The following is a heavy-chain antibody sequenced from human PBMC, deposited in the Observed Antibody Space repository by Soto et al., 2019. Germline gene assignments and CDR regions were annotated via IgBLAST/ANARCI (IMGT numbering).Heavy chain of an antibody. V-gene: IGHV3-11*01. Sequence: LRLSCAASGFTFSDYYMSWIRQAPGKGLEWVSYISGSGTTIYYADSVKGRFTISRDNAKNSAYLQMNSLRAEDTAVYYCARGSGSWSAFDIWGQGTMVTVSS. CDR3: ARGSGSWSAFDI. CDR1: GFTFSDYY. D-gene: IGHD3-10*01. CDR2: ISGSGTTI. J-gene: IGHJ3*02.